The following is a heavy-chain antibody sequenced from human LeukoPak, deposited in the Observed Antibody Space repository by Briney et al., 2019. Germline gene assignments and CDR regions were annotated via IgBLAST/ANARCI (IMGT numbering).Heavy chain of an antibody. CDR3: ARDPDSSGYFCEIGYYYGMDV. CDR2: ISSSGSTI. CDR1: GFTFSDYY. Sequence: GGSLRLSCAASGFTFSDYYMSWIRQAPGKGLEWVSYISSSGSTIYYADSVKGRFTISRDNAKNSLYLQMNSLRAEDTAVYYCARDPDSSGYFCEIGYYYGMDVWGQGTTVTVSS. V-gene: IGHV3-11*01. D-gene: IGHD3-22*01. J-gene: IGHJ6*02.